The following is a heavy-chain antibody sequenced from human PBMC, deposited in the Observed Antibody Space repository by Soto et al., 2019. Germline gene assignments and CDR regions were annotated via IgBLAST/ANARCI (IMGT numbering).Heavy chain of an antibody. CDR1: GGSSSSSSYH. D-gene: IGHD3-3*01. Sequence: SETLSLTCTVSGGSSSSSSYHWGWIRQPPGQGLEWIGSIYYSGSTYYNPSLKSRVTISVDTSKNQFSLKLSSVTAADTAVYYCASASYYYDFWSGEGYYGMDVWGQGTTVTVS. CDR3: ASASYYYDFWSGEGYYGMDV. V-gene: IGHV4-39*01. CDR2: IYYSGST. J-gene: IGHJ6*02.